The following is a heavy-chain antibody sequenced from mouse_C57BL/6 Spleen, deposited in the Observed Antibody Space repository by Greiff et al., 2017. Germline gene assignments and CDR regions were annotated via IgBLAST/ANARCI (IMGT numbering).Heavy chain of an antibody. CDR3: ARHGGTGYFDY. D-gene: IGHD3-3*01. V-gene: IGHV5-12*01. Sequence: EVKLMESGGGLVQPGGSLKLSCAASGFTFSDYYMYWVRQTPEKRLEWVAYISNGGGSTYYPDTVKGRFTISRDNAKNTLYLQMSRLQSEDTAMYYCARHGGTGYFDYWGQGTTRTVSS. CDR2: ISNGGGST. J-gene: IGHJ2*01. CDR1: GFTFSDYY.